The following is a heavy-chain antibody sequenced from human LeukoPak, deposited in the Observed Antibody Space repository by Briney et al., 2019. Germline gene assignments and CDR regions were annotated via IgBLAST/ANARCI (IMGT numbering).Heavy chain of an antibody. D-gene: IGHD3-9*01. CDR1: GYTFTSYD. CDR2: MNPNSGNT. V-gene: IGHV1-8*01. CDR3: ARGRQRYFDWLLSPQLYYYYGMDV. J-gene: IGHJ6*02. Sequence: ASVKVSCKASGYTFTSYDINWVRQATGQGLEWMGWMNPNSGNTGYAQKFQGRVTMTRNTSISTACMELSSLRSEDTAVYYCARGRQRYFDWLLSPQLYYYYGMDVWGQGTTVTVSS.